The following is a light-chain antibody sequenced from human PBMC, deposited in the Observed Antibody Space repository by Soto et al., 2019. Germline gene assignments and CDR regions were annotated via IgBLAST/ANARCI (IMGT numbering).Light chain of an antibody. J-gene: IGKJ3*01. CDR3: QQSYSTPQIT. CDR1: QDIGTF. V-gene: IGKV1-39*01. Sequence: DFQMTQSPSPLSASVGDTVTITCRASQDIGTFLNWYQQKPGKAPKLLIYAASDLLSGVSSRFSGSGSGTDFTLTISSLQPEDFATYYCQQSYSTPQITFGPGTKVDMK. CDR2: AAS.